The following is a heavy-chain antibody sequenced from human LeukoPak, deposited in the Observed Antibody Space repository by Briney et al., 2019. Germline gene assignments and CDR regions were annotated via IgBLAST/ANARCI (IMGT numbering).Heavy chain of an antibody. J-gene: IGHJ4*02. V-gene: IGHV4-59*01. Sequence: SETLSLTCTVSGGSISTYYWSWIRQPPGKGLEWIGFLYYSGGTNYNPSLKSRVSMSVDTSKNQFSLRLSSVTAADTAVYYCARLGDSYYYDSSGYYLGYWGQGTLVTVSS. CDR1: GGSISTYY. CDR2: LYYSGGT. D-gene: IGHD3-22*01. CDR3: ARLGDSYYYDSSGYYLGY.